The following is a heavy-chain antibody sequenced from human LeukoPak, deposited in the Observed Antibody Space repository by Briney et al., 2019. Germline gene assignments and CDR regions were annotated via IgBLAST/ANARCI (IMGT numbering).Heavy chain of an antibody. V-gene: IGHV1-18*01. CDR3: ARDTLGRAAPRAFDI. Sequence: VSVKVSCKASGYTFTSYGISWVRQAPGQGLEWMGWISAYNGNTNYAQKLQGRVTMTTDTSTSTAYMELRSLRSDDTAVYYCARDTLGRAAPRAFDIWGQGTMVTVSS. CDR1: GYTFTSYG. J-gene: IGHJ3*02. CDR2: ISAYNGNT. D-gene: IGHD6-6*01.